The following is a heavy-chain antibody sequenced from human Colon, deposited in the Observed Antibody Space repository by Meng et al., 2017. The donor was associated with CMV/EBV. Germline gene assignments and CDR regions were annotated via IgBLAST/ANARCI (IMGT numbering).Heavy chain of an antibody. Sequence: SVKVSCKASGGTFSSYAISWVRQAPGQGLEWMGGIIPILGIANYAQKFQGRVTITADKSTSTAYMELSSLRPEDTAVYYCARVVTSGAFDIWGQGTMVTVSS. CDR1: GGTFSSYA. CDR3: ARVVTSGAFDI. J-gene: IGHJ3*02. CDR2: IIPILGIA. D-gene: IGHD2-21*02. V-gene: IGHV1-69*10.